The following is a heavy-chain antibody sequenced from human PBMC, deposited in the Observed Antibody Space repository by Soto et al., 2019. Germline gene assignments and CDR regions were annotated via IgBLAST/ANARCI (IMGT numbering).Heavy chain of an antibody. CDR2: ISGSGGST. J-gene: IGHJ4*02. D-gene: IGHD3-22*01. CDR3: AKEAYPWYYYDSSGYYHFDY. V-gene: IGHV3-23*01. Sequence: VGSLRRSCAASGFTFSSDAMSWVRQAPGKGREWVSAISGSGGSTYYADSGKGRFNISRDNCKNMLDLQMNSLCDEDTGVYYCAKEAYPWYYYDSSGYYHFDYCGQRTLVTVSS. CDR1: GFTFSSDA.